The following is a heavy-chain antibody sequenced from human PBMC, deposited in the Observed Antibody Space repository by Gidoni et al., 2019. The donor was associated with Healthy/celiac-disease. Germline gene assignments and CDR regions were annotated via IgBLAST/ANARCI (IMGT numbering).Heavy chain of an antibody. J-gene: IGHJ4*02. D-gene: IGHD4-17*01. V-gene: IGHV3-23*01. CDR1: GFTFSSYA. CDR2: ISGSGGST. Sequence: EVQLLESGGGLVQPGGSLRLSCAASGFTFSSYAMSWVRQAPGKGLEWVSAISGSGGSTYYADSVKGRFTISRDNSKNTLYLQMNSLRAEDTAVYYCAKDLGRRPMTTVTWRSDYWGQGTLVTVSS. CDR3: AKDLGRRPMTTVTWRSDY.